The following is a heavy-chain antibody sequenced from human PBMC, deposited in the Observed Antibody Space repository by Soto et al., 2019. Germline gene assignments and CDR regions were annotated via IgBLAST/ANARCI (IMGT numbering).Heavy chain of an antibody. D-gene: IGHD3-16*01. CDR3: TRASSLDFDF. Sequence: GGSLRLSCTTSGFTFGDYALSWVRQAPGKGLEWVGFIRRNAYGGTTDYAASVKGRFTISRDDSKSIAYLQMNSLRTEDTALYYCTRASSLDFDFWGQGTLVTVPS. CDR2: IRRNAYGGTT. CDR1: GFTFGDYA. V-gene: IGHV3-49*04. J-gene: IGHJ4*02.